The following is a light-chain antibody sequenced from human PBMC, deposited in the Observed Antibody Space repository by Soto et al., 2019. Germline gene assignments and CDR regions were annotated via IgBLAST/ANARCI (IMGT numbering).Light chain of an antibody. CDR1: QSVNSRY. CDR3: QQYGSSPPYT. V-gene: IGKV3-20*01. J-gene: IGKJ2*01. CDR2: GAS. Sequence: EIVLTQSPGTLSLSPGERATLSCRASQSVNSRYLAWYQQKPGQAPSLLIYGASNRATGIPDRFSGSGSGTDFTLNISRLEPEDFAVYYCQQYGSSPPYTFGLGTKLEIK.